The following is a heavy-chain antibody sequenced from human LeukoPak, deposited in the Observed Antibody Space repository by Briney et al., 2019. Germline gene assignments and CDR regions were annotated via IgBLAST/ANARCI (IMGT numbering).Heavy chain of an antibody. D-gene: IGHD6-13*01. Sequence: SGTLSLTCTVSGGSISSSSYYWGWIRQPPGKGLEWIGSIYYSGSTYYNPSLKSRVTISVDRSKNQFSLKLSSVTAVDTAVYYCARQIAAAPKVDYWGQGTLVTVSS. V-gene: IGHV4-39*07. CDR3: ARQIAAAPKVDY. CDR2: IYYSGST. J-gene: IGHJ4*02. CDR1: GGSISSSSYY.